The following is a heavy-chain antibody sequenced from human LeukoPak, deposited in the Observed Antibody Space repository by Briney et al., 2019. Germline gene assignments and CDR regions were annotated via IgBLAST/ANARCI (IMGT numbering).Heavy chain of an antibody. CDR2: ISNNGGYT. CDR3: ARDRDTAMVYFDY. V-gene: IGHV3-23*01. CDR1: GFTFSSSA. Sequence: PGGSLRLSCAASGFTFSSSAMSWVRQAPGKGLEWVSAISNNGGYTYYADSVQGRFTISRDNSKSTLCLQMNSLRAEDTAVYYCARDRDTAMVYFDYWGQGTLVTVSS. J-gene: IGHJ4*02. D-gene: IGHD5-18*01.